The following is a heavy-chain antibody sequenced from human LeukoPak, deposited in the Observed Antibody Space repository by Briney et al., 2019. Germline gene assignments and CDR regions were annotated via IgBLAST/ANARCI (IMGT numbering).Heavy chain of an antibody. CDR2: INPNSGGT. CDR1: GYTFTGYY. V-gene: IGHV1-2*02. D-gene: IGHD3-3*01. CDR3: ARDPRVVIMDFYYYYYGMDV. J-gene: IGHJ6*02. Sequence: ASVKVSCKASGYTFTGYYRHWVRQAPGQGLEWMGWINPNSGGTNYAQKFQGRVTMTRDTSISTAYMELSSLRSEDTAVYYCARDPRVVIMDFYYYYYGMDVWGQGTTVTVSS.